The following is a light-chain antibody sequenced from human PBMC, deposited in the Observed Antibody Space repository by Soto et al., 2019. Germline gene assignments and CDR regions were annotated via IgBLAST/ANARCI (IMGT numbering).Light chain of an antibody. Sequence: QSVLTQPASVSGSPGQSITISCTGTSSDVGGYNYVSWYQQHPGKAPKLMICDVSNRPSGVSNRFSGSKSGNTASLPISGLQAEDEADYYCSSYTSSSTLVVFGGGTKLTVL. CDR2: DVS. CDR3: SSYTSSSTLVV. CDR1: SSDVGGYNY. V-gene: IGLV2-14*01. J-gene: IGLJ2*01.